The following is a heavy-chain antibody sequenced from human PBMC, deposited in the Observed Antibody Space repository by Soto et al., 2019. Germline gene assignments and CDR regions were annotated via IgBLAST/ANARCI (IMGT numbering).Heavy chain of an antibody. Sequence: SETLSLTCTVSGGSISSSSYYWGWIRQPPGKGLEWIGNIYYSGSTNYNPSLKGRVTISVDTSKNQFSLKLSSVTAADTAVYYCARYYGGYSDYWGQGTLVTVSS. J-gene: IGHJ4*02. D-gene: IGHD3-10*01. CDR1: GGSISSSSYY. CDR2: IYYSGST. V-gene: IGHV4-39*07. CDR3: ARYYGGYSDY.